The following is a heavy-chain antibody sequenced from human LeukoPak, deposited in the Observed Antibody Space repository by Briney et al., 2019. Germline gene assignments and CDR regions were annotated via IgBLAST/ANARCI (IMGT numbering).Heavy chain of an antibody. CDR3: ARGGSSSSYYNNYGMGV. D-gene: IGHD6-13*01. CDR2: MNPKRGNT. V-gene: IGHV1-8*01. J-gene: IGHJ6*02. CDR1: GYSLTSFD. Sequence: ASVKVSCKASGYSLTSFDINWVRQDSGQGLEWMGWMNPKRGNTGYAPTFQGRVTITRDTSIDTAFMELSSLRPDDTAVYYCARGGSSSSYYNNYGMGVWGQGTTITVSS.